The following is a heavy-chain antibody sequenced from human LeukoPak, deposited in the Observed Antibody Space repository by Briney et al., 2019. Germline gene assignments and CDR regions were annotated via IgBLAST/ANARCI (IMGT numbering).Heavy chain of an antibody. Sequence: PGGSLRLSCTVSGFTVSSNSMSWVRQAPGKGLEWVSFIYSDNTHYSDSVKGRFTISRDNSKNTLYLQMNSLRADDTAVYYCAKGGRYCSGGNCYFFDYWGQGTLVTVSS. D-gene: IGHD2-15*01. CDR1: GFTVSSNS. CDR3: AKGGRYCSGGNCYFFDY. V-gene: IGHV3-53*01. J-gene: IGHJ4*02. CDR2: IYSDNT.